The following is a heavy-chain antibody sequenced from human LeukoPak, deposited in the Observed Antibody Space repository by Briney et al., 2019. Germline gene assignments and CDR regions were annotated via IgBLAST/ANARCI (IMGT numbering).Heavy chain of an antibody. D-gene: IGHD1-26*01. J-gene: IGHJ3*02. V-gene: IGHV4-38-2*02. CDR3: ARHQDSGSYYSAFDI. Sequence: SETLSLTCTVSGYSISSGYYWGWIRQPPGKGLEWIGSMYHSGTTSYNPSLKSRVTISVDTSKNQFSLKLSSVTAADTAVYYCARHQDSGSYYSAFDIWGQVTMVTVSS. CDR1: GYSISSGYY. CDR2: MYHSGTT.